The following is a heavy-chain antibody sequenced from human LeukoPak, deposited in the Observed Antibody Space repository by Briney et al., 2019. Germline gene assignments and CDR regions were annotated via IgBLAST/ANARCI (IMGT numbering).Heavy chain of an antibody. CDR2: ISWNSGSI. CDR1: GFTFDDYA. CDR3: AKEEEYYFDY. Sequence: GGSLRLSCAASGFTFDDYAMHWVRQAPGKGLEWVSGISWNSGSIGYADSVKGRFTISRDNAKNSLYLQMNSLRAEDTAVYYCAKEEEYYFDYWGQGALVTVSS. J-gene: IGHJ4*02. V-gene: IGHV3-9*01.